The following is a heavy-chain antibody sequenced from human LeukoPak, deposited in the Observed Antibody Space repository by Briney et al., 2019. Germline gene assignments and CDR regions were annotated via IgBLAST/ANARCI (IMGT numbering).Heavy chain of an antibody. CDR2: INHSGST. Sequence: SETLSLTCDVYGGSFSGYYWSWIRQPPGKGLEWIGEINHSGSTNYNPSLESRVTISVDTSNNQFSLKLSSVTAADTAVYYCAREIPEERIYCSGGSCYSSGGYFQHWGQGTLVTVSS. CDR3: AREIPEERIYCSGGSCYSSGGYFQH. V-gene: IGHV4-34*01. D-gene: IGHD2-15*01. CDR1: GGSFSGYY. J-gene: IGHJ1*01.